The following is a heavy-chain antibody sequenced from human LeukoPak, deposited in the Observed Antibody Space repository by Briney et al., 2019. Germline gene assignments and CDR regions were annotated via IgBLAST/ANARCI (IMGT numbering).Heavy chain of an antibody. V-gene: IGHV4-34*01. CDR2: MNHSGST. CDR1: GGSYSGYY. D-gene: IGHD3-3*01. Sequence: PSETLSLTCAVYGGSYSGYYWSWIRQPPGKGLEWIGEMNHSGSTNYNPSLKSRVTISVDTSKNQFSLKLSSVTAADTAVYYCARGGVITIFGVVRRRAFDIWGQGTMVTVSS. CDR3: ARGGVITIFGVVRRRAFDI. J-gene: IGHJ3*02.